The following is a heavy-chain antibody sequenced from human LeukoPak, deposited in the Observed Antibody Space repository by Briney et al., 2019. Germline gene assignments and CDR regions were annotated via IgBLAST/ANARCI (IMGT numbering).Heavy chain of an antibody. J-gene: IGHJ3*02. CDR2: IYDGGST. D-gene: IGHD5-12*01. CDR1: GASIGSTTYY. V-gene: IGHV4-39*01. CDR3: ATHRRPGSGGYENAFEI. Sequence: SETLSLTCTVSGASIGSTTYYWDWFRQPPGKGLEWIGNIYDGGSTHYNPSLKSRLTMFVDTSKNHFSLRLNSVTAADTAIYYCATHRRPGSGGYENAFEIWGQGTMVTVSS.